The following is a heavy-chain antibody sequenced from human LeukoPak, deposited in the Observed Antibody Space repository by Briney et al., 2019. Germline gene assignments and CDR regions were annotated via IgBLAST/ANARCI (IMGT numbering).Heavy chain of an antibody. Sequence: GASVKVSCKASGGTFSSYAISWVRQAPGQGLEWMGRIIPILGIANYAQKFQGRVTITADKSTSTAYMELSSLRSEDTAVYYCARDFPRYYDSSGYWVLWGQGTLVTVSS. J-gene: IGHJ4*02. D-gene: IGHD3-22*01. CDR3: ARDFPRYYDSSGYWVL. CDR1: GGTFSSYA. CDR2: IIPILGIA. V-gene: IGHV1-69*04.